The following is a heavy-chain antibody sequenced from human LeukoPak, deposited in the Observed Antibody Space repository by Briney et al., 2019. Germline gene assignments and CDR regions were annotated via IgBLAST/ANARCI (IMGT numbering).Heavy chain of an antibody. Sequence: GGSLRLSCAASGFNSIDYSMNWVRQAPGKGLEWISYIGISSGNTKYADSVKGRFTISRDKARNSLYLQMKSLRVEDTAMYYCARDHRYAFDNWGHGTQVTVSS. CDR3: ARDHRYAFDN. CDR2: IGISSGNT. V-gene: IGHV3-48*01. D-gene: IGHD5-12*01. CDR1: GFNSIDYS. J-gene: IGHJ4*01.